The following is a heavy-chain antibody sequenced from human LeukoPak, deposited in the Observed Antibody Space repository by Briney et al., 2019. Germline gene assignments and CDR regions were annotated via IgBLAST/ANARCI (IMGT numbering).Heavy chain of an antibody. J-gene: IGHJ6*02. CDR1: GFTVSSNY. CDR3: ARGGSGYYYAHYGMDV. CDR2: IYSGGST. V-gene: IGHV3-66*01. D-gene: IGHD3-22*01. Sequence: GGSLRLSCAASGFTVSSNYMSWVRQAPGKGLECASVIYSGGSTYYADSVKGRFTISRDNSKNTLYLQMNSLRAEDTAVYYCARGGSGYYYAHYGMDVRGQGTTVTVSS.